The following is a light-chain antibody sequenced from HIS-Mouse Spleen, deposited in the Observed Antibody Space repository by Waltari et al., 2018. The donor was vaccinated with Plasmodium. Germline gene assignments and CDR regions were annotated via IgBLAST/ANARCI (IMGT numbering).Light chain of an antibody. J-gene: IGKJ1*01. CDR3: QQSYSTPWT. Sequence: DIQMTQSPSSLSASVGDRVTITCLASQSISSYLNWYQQKPGKAPKLLIYAASSLQSGVPSMFSGSGSGTDFTLTISSLQPEDFATYYCQQSYSTPWTFGQGTKVEIK. CDR1: QSISSY. CDR2: AAS. V-gene: IGKV1-39*01.